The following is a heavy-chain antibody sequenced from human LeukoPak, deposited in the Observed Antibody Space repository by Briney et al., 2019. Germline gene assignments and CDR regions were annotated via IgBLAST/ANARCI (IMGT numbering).Heavy chain of an antibody. V-gene: IGHV3-30*02. Sequence: GGSLRLSCAASGFTFSSYGMHWVRQAPGKGLEWVTFILYDGGNKYYADSVKGRFTISRDNSKNTLYLQMNSLRAEDTAVYYCAKVPHPYDSSGYFHFDYWGQGTLVTVSS. J-gene: IGHJ4*02. CDR2: ILYDGGNK. CDR3: AKVPHPYDSSGYFHFDY. CDR1: GFTFSSYG. D-gene: IGHD3-22*01.